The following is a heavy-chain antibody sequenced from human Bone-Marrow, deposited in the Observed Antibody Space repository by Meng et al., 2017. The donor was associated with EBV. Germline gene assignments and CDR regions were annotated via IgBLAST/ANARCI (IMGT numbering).Heavy chain of an antibody. V-gene: IGHV7-4-1*02. CDR2: IHTNTGNP. CDR3: ATRGRNYYGSGSVDP. CDR1: GYTVTNYA. D-gene: IGHD3-10*01. J-gene: IGHJ5*02. Sequence: GDLVQLGSELKNPGASVKVACKAPGYTVTNYAMNWVRQASGQGLEWMGWIHTNTGNPTYAKGFTGRFVFSLDTSVSTAYLQISSLKPEDTAVYYCATRGRNYYGSGSVDPWGQGTLVTVSS.